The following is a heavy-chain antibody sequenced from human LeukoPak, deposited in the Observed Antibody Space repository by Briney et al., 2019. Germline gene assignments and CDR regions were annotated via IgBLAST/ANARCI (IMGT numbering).Heavy chain of an antibody. V-gene: IGHV4-31*03. D-gene: IGHD4-23*01. Sequence: SQTLSLTCTVSGGSISSGGHYWSWIRQHPGKGLEWIGYIYYSGSTYYNPSLKSRVTISVDTSKNQFSLKLSSVTAADTAVYYCARVVRTGDYFDYWGQGTLVTVSS. CDR2: IYYSGST. J-gene: IGHJ4*02. CDR3: ARVVRTGDYFDY. CDR1: GGSISSGGHY.